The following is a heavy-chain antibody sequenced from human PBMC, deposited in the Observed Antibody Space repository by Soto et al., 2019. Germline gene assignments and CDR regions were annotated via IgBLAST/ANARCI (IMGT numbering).Heavy chain of an antibody. CDR3: ARLIHCKTTSCYFDY. CDR2: IYHGGNI. J-gene: IGHJ4*02. CDR1: GDSINTTDW. V-gene: IGHV4-4*02. Sequence: PSETLSLTCAVSGDSINTTDWWNWVRQPPGKGLEWIGEIYHGGNIHYNPSLKSRVTISGDTSKNQFSLKLSSVTAADTAVFYCARLIHCKTTSCYFDYWGQGTPVTVSS. D-gene: IGHD2-2*01.